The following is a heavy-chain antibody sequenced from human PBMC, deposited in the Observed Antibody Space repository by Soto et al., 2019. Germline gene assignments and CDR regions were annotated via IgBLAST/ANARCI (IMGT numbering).Heavy chain of an antibody. CDR2: IYKSATT. J-gene: IGHJ5*01. CDR3: ARGRYCLTGRCFPNWFDS. V-gene: IGHV4-30-4*01. CDR1: GDSISSVGYF. D-gene: IGHD2-15*01. Sequence: QVQLVESGPGLVKPSQTLSLTCSVSGDSISSVGYFWAWIRQPPGQALEYIGYIYKSATTYYNPSFESRVAISLDTSKSQFSLNVTSVTAADTAVYFCARGRYCLTGRCFPNWFDSWGQGTLVTVSS.